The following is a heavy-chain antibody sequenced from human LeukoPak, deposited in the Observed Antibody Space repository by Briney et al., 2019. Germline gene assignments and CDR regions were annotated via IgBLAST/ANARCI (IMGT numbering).Heavy chain of an antibody. D-gene: IGHD2-21*01. V-gene: IGHV3-21*01. J-gene: IGHJ6*03. CDR1: GFTFSSYS. CDR3: ARASCGDDCYYYYYYMDV. CDR2: ISSSSSYI. Sequence: GGSLRLSCAASGFTFSSYSMNWVRQAPGKGLEWVSSISSSSSYIYYADSVKGRFTISRDNAKSSLYLQMNSLRAEDTAVYYCARASCGDDCYYYYYYMDVWGKGTTVTVSS.